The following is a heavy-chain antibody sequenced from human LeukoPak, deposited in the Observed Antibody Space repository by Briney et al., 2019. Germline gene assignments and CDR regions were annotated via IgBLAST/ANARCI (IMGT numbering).Heavy chain of an antibody. CDR2: IYHTGST. Sequence: SETLSLTCGVSGYSISSGYYWGWFRQPPGKGLEWIGCIYHTGSTYHNPSLKCRVTISVDTSKNQFSLRLTSVTAADTAFYYCARQGGSSSPDYYYYMDVWGKGTTVTVSS. V-gene: IGHV4-38-2*01. CDR1: GYSISSGYY. CDR3: ARQGGSSSPDYYYYMDV. D-gene: IGHD6-13*01. J-gene: IGHJ6*03.